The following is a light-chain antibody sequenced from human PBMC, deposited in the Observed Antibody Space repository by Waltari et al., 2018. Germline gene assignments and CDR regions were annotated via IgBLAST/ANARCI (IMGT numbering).Light chain of an antibody. J-gene: IGLJ1*01. CDR3: QSYDSNLSAYV. CDR2: INS. CDR1: SSNIGAGHD. Sequence: QSVLTQPPLVSGAPGQRVTLSCTGTSSNIGAGHDVHWYQQIPGTVPKLLIYINSNRPSGVPDRFSGSKSGTSASLAITGLQAEDEADYYCQSYDSNLSAYVFGTGTKVTVL. V-gene: IGLV1-40*01.